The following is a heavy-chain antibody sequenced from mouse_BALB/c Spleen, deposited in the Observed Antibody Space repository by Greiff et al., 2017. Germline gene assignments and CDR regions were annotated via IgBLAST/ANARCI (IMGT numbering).Heavy chain of an antibody. CDR3: ARGLRLYYYAMDY. Sequence: VQLQQSGAELVKPGASVKLSCTASGFNIKDTYMHWVKQRPEQGLEWIGRIDPANGNTKYDPKFQGKATITADTSSNTAYLQLSSLTSEDTAVYYCARGLRLYYYAMDYWGQGTSVTVSS. J-gene: IGHJ4*01. CDR1: GFNIKDTY. CDR2: IDPANGNT. D-gene: IGHD1-2*01. V-gene: IGHV14-3*02.